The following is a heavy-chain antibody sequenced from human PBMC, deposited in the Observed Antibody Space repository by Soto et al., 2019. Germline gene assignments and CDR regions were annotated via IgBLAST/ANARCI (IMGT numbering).Heavy chain of an antibody. J-gene: IGHJ4*02. D-gene: IGHD3-10*01. CDR3: ARNARIRGRRELLWFD. Sequence: QVQLVQSGAEVKKPGASVKVSCKASGYTFTSYDINWVRQATGQGLEWMGWMNPNSGNTGYAQKFQGRVTMTRNTSISTAYMELSSLRSEDTAVYYCARNARIRGRRELLWFDWGQGTLVTVSS. V-gene: IGHV1-8*01. CDR1: GYTFTSYD. CDR2: MNPNSGNT.